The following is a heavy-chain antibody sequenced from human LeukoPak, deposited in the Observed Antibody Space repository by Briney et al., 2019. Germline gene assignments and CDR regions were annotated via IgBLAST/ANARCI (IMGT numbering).Heavy chain of an antibody. CDR2: IYYSGST. D-gene: IGHD3-22*01. CDR1: GGSIRSYY. V-gene: IGHV4-59*01. CDR3: ARGPSNYYDSSGYSVSKECWFDP. Sequence: KTSETLSLTCTVSGGSIRSYYWSWIRQPPGKGLQWIGYIYYSGSTSYNPSLKSRVTISVDTSKNQFSLKLTSVTAADTAVYYCARGPSNYYDSSGYSVSKECWFDPWGQGTLVTVSS. J-gene: IGHJ5*02.